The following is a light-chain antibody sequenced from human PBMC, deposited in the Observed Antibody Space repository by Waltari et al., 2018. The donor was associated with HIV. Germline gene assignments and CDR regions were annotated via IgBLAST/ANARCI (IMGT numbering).Light chain of an antibody. Sequence: QSALTQPASVSGSPGQSIPISCTGTSDLRHYNSVSWYQHHPGKAPKVIIYEVSTRPSGVSSRFSGSISGNTASLTISGLQAEDEADYFCSSYISSASPEFGGGTKVTVL. V-gene: IGLV2-14*01. CDR2: EVS. CDR1: SDLRHYNS. J-gene: IGLJ3*02. CDR3: SSYISSASPE.